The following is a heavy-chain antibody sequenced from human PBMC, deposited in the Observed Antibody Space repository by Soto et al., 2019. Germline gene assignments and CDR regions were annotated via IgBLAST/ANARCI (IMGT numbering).Heavy chain of an antibody. V-gene: IGHV4-31*03. Sequence: PSETLSLTCTVSGGSIISGGYYWSWIREHPGKGLEWIGYIYDSGSTYYNPSLKGRVTISVDTSKKQFSLKLSSVTAADTAVYYCAALRYCSGGSCYNYFDPRGQGTLVTVSS. CDR1: GGSIISGGYY. CDR2: IYDSGST. D-gene: IGHD2-15*01. CDR3: AALRYCSGGSCYNYFDP. J-gene: IGHJ5*02.